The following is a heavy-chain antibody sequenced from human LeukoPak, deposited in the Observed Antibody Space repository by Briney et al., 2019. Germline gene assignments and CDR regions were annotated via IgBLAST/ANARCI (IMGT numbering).Heavy chain of an antibody. Sequence: SETLSLTCTVSGGSISSSSYYWGWIRQPPGKGLEWIGSIHYSGSTYYNPSLKSRVTISVDTSKNQFSLKLSSVTAADTAVYYCARVSGYFDYYDSSGYPPRGAFDIWGQGTMVTVSS. J-gene: IGHJ3*02. CDR2: IHYSGST. CDR3: ARVSGYFDYYDSSGYPPRGAFDI. CDR1: GGSISSSSYY. V-gene: IGHV4-39*07. D-gene: IGHD3-22*01.